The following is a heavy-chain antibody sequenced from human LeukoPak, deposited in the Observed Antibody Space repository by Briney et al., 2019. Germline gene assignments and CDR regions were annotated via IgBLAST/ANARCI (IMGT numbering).Heavy chain of an antibody. CDR2: IHYTGRT. CDR3: ARQGSMTRGGYWLDP. J-gene: IGHJ5*02. CDR1: GASINTTNFY. Sequence: KPSETLSLTCTVSGASINTTNFYWAWIRQPPGKGLESIGNIHYTGRTYSNASLNSRVTISVDTSKNQFSLKLTSVSAADTAVYYCARQGSMTRGGYWLDPWGPGTLVIVSS. D-gene: IGHD3-10*01. V-gene: IGHV4-39*01.